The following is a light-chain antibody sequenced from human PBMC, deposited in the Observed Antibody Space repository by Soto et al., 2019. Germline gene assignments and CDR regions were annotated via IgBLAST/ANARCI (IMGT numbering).Light chain of an antibody. CDR3: SSYRSSGTLYV. J-gene: IGLJ1*01. Sequence: QSVLTQPASLSGSPGQSITISCTGTSSDIGGSKYVSWYQQHPGKAPKLMIYEVTYRPSGVSDRFSGSKSGNTASLTVSGLQAEDEADYYCSSYRSSGTLYVFGTGTKVTVL. V-gene: IGLV2-14*01. CDR2: EVT. CDR1: SSDIGGSKY.